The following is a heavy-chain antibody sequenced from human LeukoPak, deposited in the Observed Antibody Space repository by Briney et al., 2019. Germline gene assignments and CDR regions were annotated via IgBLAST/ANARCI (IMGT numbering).Heavy chain of an antibody. J-gene: IGHJ4*02. D-gene: IGHD2-2*01. CDR1: GGSISSSSYY. CDR3: AREVPAASPHFDY. CDR2: IYYSGST. Sequence: SETLSLTCTVSGGSISSSSYYWSWVRQPPGKGLEWIGYIYYSGSTNYNPSLKSRVTISVDTSKNQFSLKLSSVTAADTAVYYCAREVPAASPHFDYWGQGTLVTVSS. V-gene: IGHV4-61*01.